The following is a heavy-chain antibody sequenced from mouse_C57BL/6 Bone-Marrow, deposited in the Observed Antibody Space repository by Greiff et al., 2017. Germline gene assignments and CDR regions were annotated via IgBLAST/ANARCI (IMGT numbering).Heavy chain of an antibody. V-gene: IGHV1-20*01. J-gene: IGHJ4*01. CDR1: GYSFTGYF. D-gene: IGHD2-3*01. CDR2: INPYNGDT. Sequence: VQLQQSGPELVKPGDSVKISCKASGYSFTGYFMNWVMQSHGKSLEWIGRINPYNGDTFYNQKFKGKATLTVDKSSSTAHMELRSLTSEDSAVYYCARSGAEDGHYVAMDYWGQGASVTVSS. CDR3: ARSGAEDGHYVAMDY.